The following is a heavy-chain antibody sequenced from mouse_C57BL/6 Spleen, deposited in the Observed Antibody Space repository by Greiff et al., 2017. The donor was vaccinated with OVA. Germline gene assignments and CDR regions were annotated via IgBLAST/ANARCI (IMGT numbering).Heavy chain of an antibody. CDR2: INPNNGGT. D-gene: IGHD2-3*01. J-gene: IGHJ2*01. CDR3: TRGDGYYRNYFDY. V-gene: IGHV1-26*01. Sequence: EVQLQQSGPELVKPGASVKISCKASGYTFTDYYMNWVKQSHGKSLEWIGDINPNNGGTSYNQKFKGKAKLTAVTSASTAYMELSSLTNEDSAVYYCTRGDGYYRNYFDYWGQGTTLTVSS. CDR1: GYTFTDYY.